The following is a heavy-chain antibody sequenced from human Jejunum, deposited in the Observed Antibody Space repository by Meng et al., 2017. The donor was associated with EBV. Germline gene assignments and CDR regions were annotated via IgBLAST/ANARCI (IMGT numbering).Heavy chain of an antibody. CDR3: ARDYSDSSRQGY. CDR1: GYTFTGYF. Sequence: QVQLVQSGAEVKQPGASVRVSCKASGYTFTGYFIHWVRQAPGQGPEWMGRINPNSGGTSYTQKFQGRVTMTRDTSITTAYMELSRLGSDDTAVYYCARDYSDSSRQGYWGQGTLVTVSS. CDR2: INPNSGGT. V-gene: IGHV1-2*06. J-gene: IGHJ4*02. D-gene: IGHD3-22*01.